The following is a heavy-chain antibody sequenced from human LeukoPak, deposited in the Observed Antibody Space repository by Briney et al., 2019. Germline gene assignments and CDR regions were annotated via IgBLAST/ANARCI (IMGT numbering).Heavy chain of an antibody. J-gene: IGHJ3*02. Sequence: GSLRLSCAASGFTFSSYSMNWVRQAPGKGLEWVSYISSSSSTIYYADSVKGRFTISRDNAKNSLYLQMNSLRAEDTAVYYCARDSCSSTSCSRSRDAFDIWGQGTMVTVSS. CDR2: ISSSSSTI. V-gene: IGHV3-48*01. CDR1: GFTFSSYS. D-gene: IGHD2-2*01. CDR3: ARDSCSSTSCSRSRDAFDI.